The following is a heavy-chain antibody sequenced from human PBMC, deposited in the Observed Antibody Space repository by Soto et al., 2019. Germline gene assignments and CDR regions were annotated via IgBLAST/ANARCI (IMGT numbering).Heavy chain of an antibody. CDR2: IIPIFGTA. J-gene: IGHJ1*01. V-gene: IGHV1-69*01. CDR1: GGTFSSYA. D-gene: IGHD2-21*01. CDR3: AGGDGGCGSPLGYFQH. Sequence: QVQLVQSGAEVKKPGSSVKVSCKASGGTFSSYAISWVRQAPGHGLEWMGGIIPIFGTANYAQKFQGRVTITAGESTSTGYMELSSLRSEDTAVYYCAGGDGGCGSPLGYFQHWGQGTLVTVSS.